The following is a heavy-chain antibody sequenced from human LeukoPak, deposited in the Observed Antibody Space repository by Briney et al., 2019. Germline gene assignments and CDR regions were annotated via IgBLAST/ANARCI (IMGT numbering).Heavy chain of an antibody. CDR1: GGPISSSSYY. Sequence: SETLTLTCTVSGGPISSSSYYWGWIRQPPGKGLEWIGSIYYSGSTYYNPYLKSRVTISVDTSKNQFSLKLSSVTAADTAVYYCARRGVRGYCSSTSCHDYDYWGQGTLVTVSS. D-gene: IGHD2-2*03. V-gene: IGHV4-39*01. CDR3: ARRGVRGYCSSTSCHDYDY. J-gene: IGHJ4*02. CDR2: IYYSGST.